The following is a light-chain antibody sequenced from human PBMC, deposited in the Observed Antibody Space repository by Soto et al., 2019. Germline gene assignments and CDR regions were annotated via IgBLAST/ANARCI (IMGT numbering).Light chain of an antibody. Sequence: EIVMTQSPATLSVSPGERATLSCRASQSVSSNLAWYQQKPGPSPRLLIYGTSTRATGIPARFSGSGSGTDFTLTISSLEPEDFAVYYCQQRSNWITFGQGTRLEIK. CDR3: QQRSNWIT. J-gene: IGKJ5*01. CDR2: GTS. V-gene: IGKV3-15*01. CDR1: QSVSSN.